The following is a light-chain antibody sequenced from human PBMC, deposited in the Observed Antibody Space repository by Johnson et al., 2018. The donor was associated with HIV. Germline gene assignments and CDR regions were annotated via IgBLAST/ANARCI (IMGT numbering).Light chain of an antibody. Sequence: QPVLTQPPSVSAAPGQKVTISCSGSSSNIGNNYVSWYQQLPGTAPKLLIYDNNKRPSGIPDRFSGSKSGTSDTLGITGLQTGDEADYYCGTWDSSLSAVVFGTGTKVTVL. J-gene: IGLJ1*01. CDR3: GTWDSSLSAVV. CDR2: DNN. V-gene: IGLV1-51*01. CDR1: SSNIGNNY.